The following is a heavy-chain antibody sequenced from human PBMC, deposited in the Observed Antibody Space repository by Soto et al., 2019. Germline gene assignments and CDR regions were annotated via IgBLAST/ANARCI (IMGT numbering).Heavy chain of an antibody. J-gene: IGHJ3*02. CDR3: ARDAPYYFNSGLEDDAFDI. V-gene: IGHV3-48*02. CDR2: ITSSSSTI. D-gene: IGHD3-22*01. Sequence: GGSLRLSCAASGFTFSSYSMNWVRRAPGKGLEWVSYITSSSSTIYYADSVKGRFTISRDNAKNSLYLQMNSLRDEDTAVYYCARDAPYYFNSGLEDDAFDIWGQGTMVTVSS. CDR1: GFTFSSYS.